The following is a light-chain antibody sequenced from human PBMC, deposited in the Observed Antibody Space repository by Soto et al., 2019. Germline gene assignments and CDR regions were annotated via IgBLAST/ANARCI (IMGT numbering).Light chain of an antibody. V-gene: IGLV2-23*02. J-gene: IGLJ2*01. CDR3: CSYGGDSTFVV. CDR1: SSDVGRYNL. CDR2: EAI. Sequence: QSALTQPASVSGSPGQSITLSCTGSSSDVGRYNLVSWYQHHPGKAPKLIIYEAIKRPSGISDRFSGSKSGNTASLTISGLQAEDEADSYCCSYGGDSTFVVVGGGTQLTVL.